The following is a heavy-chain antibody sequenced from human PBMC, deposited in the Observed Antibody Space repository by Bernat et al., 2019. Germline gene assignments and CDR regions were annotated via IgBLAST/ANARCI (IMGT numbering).Heavy chain of an antibody. CDR2: ISYDGSNK. Sequence: QVQLVESGGGVVQPGRSLRLSCAASGFTFSSYAMHWVRQAPGKGLEWVAVISYDGSNKYYADSVQGRFTISRDNSKNTLYLQMNSLRAEDTAVYYCARDGYCSSTSCYPSLYYYYYYMDVWGKGTTVTVSS. D-gene: IGHD2-2*03. CDR1: GFTFSSYA. CDR3: ARDGYCSSTSCYPSLYYYYYYMDV. J-gene: IGHJ6*03. V-gene: IGHV3-30*01.